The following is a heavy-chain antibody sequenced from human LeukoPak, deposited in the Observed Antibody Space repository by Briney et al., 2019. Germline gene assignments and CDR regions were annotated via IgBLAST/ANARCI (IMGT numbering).Heavy chain of an antibody. J-gene: IGHJ4*02. CDR3: AIGGYSSSWYVFDY. Sequence: PGGSLRLSCAASGFTFSNFAMNWVRQAPGKGLEWVSSIGGVDETYYTDSVKGRFTISRDNSKNTLSLQMNSLRAEDTAVYYCAIGGYSSSWYVFDYWGQGTLVTVSS. CDR2: IGGVDET. CDR1: GFTFSNFA. V-gene: IGHV3-23*01. D-gene: IGHD6-13*01.